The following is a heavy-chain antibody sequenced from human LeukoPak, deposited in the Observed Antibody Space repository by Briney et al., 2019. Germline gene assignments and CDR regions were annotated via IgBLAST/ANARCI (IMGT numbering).Heavy chain of an antibody. V-gene: IGHV4-38-2*02. CDR2: ISHSGST. D-gene: IGHD2-21*02. Sequence: SETLSLTCTVSGYSISSGYYWGWIRQPPGKGLEWIGSISHSGSTYYKPSLKSRVTISVDTSKNQFSLKLRSVTAADTAVYYCASAGAIVVVTAIEEDAFDIWGQGTMVTVSS. J-gene: IGHJ3*02. CDR1: GYSISSGYY. CDR3: ASAGAIVVVTAIEEDAFDI.